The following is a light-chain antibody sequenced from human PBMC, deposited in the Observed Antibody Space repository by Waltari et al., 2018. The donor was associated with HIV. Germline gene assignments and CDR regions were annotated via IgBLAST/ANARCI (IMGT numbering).Light chain of an antibody. CDR1: NSDVGAYNY. CDR2: DVY. V-gene: IGLV2-11*01. J-gene: IGLJ2*01. CDR3: CSFTQSHTAV. Sequence: QSALTQPRSVSGSPGQSVIISCTGTNSDVGAYNYVGWYQQYPGKAPKLLIYDVYKRPSGVPDRFSGSKSGNTASLTISGLQAEDEADYHCCSFTQSHTAVFGGGTKLTVL.